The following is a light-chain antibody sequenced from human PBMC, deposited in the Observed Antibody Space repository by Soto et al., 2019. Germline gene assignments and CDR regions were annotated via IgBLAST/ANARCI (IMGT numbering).Light chain of an antibody. CDR3: CSYVGSYSYV. CDR1: SSDVGGYNS. CDR2: DVI. V-gene: IGLV2-11*01. J-gene: IGLJ1*01. Sequence: QSALTQPRSVSGSPGQSVTVSSIGTSSDVGGYNSVSWYQEHPGKAPKLMIYDVIKRPSGVPDRFSGSKSGNTASLTISGLLAEDEADYYCCSYVGSYSYVFGTGTKVTVL.